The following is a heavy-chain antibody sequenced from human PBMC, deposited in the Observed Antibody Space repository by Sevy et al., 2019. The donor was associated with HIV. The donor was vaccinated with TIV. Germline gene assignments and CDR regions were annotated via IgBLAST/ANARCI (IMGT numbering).Heavy chain of an antibody. CDR1: GFTFSNHA. V-gene: IGHV3-30*02. CDR2: IRNDGSHE. CDR3: ARDRKVLLVVYAIPFDAFDI. J-gene: IGHJ3*02. D-gene: IGHD2-8*02. Sequence: GGSLRLSCTASGFTFSNHAMHWVRQGPGKGPEWVAFIRNDGSHEYYADSVKGRFTISRDNSKNTLYLQMNSLRPEETAGYYCARDRKVLLVVYAIPFDAFDIWGQGTMVTVSS.